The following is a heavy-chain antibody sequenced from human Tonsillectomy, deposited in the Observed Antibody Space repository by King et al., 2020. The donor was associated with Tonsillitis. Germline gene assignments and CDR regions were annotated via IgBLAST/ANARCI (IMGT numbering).Heavy chain of an antibody. J-gene: IGHJ4*02. Sequence: QLVQSGGGLVQPGGSLRLSCAASGFMFSNYWMSWVRQAPGEGLEWVANIKQDGSETYYVDSVKGRFTISRDNAKSSMFLQMNSLRAEGTAVYYCARDPSGGHYYWGQGTQVTVSS. CDR3: ARDPSGGHYY. CDR1: GFMFSNYW. V-gene: IGHV3-7*01. CDR2: IKQDGSET. D-gene: IGHD2-8*02.